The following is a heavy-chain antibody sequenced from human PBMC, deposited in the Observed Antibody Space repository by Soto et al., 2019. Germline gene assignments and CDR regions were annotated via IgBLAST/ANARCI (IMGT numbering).Heavy chain of an antibody. V-gene: IGHV3-23*01. D-gene: IGHD3-10*01. Sequence: GQLLESGGGMVQPGGSLRLSCAASGFTFSSFAMNWVRLPPGRGLEWVAAVTSSASSTHYADSVKGRFTISRDNSKNTLYLQMNSLRADDTAVYYCAKGGVVLLDPFDVWGQGTMVTVSS. CDR3: AKGGVVLLDPFDV. J-gene: IGHJ3*01. CDR2: VTSSASST. CDR1: GFTFSSFA.